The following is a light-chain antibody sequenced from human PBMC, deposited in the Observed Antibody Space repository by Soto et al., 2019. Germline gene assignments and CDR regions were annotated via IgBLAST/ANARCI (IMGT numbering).Light chain of an antibody. CDR2: DAS. CDR3: QQYDNLPLT. V-gene: IGKV1-33*01. J-gene: IGKJ4*01. Sequence: DIQMTQTPSSLSASVGDRVTITCQASQDISNYLNWYQQKPGKAPKLLIYDASNMATGVPSRFSESGSGTDFTFTISSLQPEDIATYYCQQYDNLPLTVGGGTKVDIK. CDR1: QDISNY.